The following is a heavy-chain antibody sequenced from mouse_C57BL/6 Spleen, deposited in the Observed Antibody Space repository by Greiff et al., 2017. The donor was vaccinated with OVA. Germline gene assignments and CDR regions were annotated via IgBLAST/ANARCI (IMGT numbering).Heavy chain of an antibody. D-gene: IGHD1-1*01. CDR1: GYAFSSYW. V-gene: IGHV1-80*01. CDR2: IYPGDGDT. CDR3: AREGGFIPFAY. Sequence: QVQLKESGAELVKPGASVKISCKASGYAFSSYWMNWVKQRPGKGLEWIGQIYPGDGDTNYNGKFKGKATLTADKSSSTAYMQLSSLTSEDSAVYFCAREGGFIPFAYWGQGTLVTVSA. J-gene: IGHJ3*01.